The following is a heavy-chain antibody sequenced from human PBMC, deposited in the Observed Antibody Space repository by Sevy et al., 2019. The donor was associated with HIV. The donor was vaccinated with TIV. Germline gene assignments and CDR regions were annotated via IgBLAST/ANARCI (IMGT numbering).Heavy chain of an antibody. V-gene: IGHV1-8*01. CDR3: ARDEQRPYYYGWGNMGH. CDR1: GYTFTNYE. J-gene: IGHJ4*02. D-gene: IGHD3-10*01. Sequence: ASVKVSCKASGYTFTNYEINWVRQATGQGLEWMGRMNPNSGETGYSPQFHGRVTMTRNTSLKIAYMELSSLTSDDTAVYYCARDEQRPYYYGWGNMGHWGQGTLVTVSS. CDR2: MNPNSGET.